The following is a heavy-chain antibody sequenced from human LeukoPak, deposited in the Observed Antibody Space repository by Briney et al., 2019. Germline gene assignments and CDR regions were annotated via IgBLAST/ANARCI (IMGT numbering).Heavy chain of an antibody. D-gene: IGHD2-2*01. J-gene: IGHJ5*02. CDR2: INHSGST. CDR3: ARVRGTGYCSSTSCRMSWFDP. CDR1: GGSFSGYY. V-gene: IGHV4-34*01. Sequence: SETLSLTCAVYGGSFSGYYWRWIRQPPGKGLEWIGEINHSGSTNYNPSLKSRVTISVDTSKNQFSLKLSSVTAADTAVYYCARVRGTGYCSSTSCRMSWFDPWGQGTLVTVSS.